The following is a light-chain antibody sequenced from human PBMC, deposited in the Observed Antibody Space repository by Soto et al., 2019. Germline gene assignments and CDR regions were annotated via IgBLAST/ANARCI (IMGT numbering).Light chain of an antibody. V-gene: IGKV3-20*01. CDR3: HQYAWSPLT. J-gene: IGKJ5*01. CDR2: DAS. CDR1: QTVPKSY. Sequence: IVLTQSPGTLSLSPGERATLSCRASQTVPKSYLAWYQQRPGQAPRLLIYDASNRATGIPDTFSGSESGTDFTLTISHLEPEDFAVYYCHQYAWSPLTFGQGTRLEMK.